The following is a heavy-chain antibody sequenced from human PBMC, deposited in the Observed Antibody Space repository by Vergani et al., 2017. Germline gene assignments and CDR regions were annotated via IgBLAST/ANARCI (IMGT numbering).Heavy chain of an antibody. CDR2: ISYDGSNK. CDR3: ATSYCSSTSCPFQH. CDR1: GFTFSSYG. D-gene: IGHD2-2*01. Sequence: QVQLVESGGGVVQPGRSLRLSCAASGFTFSSYGMHWVRQAPGKGLEWVAVISYDGSNKYYADSVKGRFTISRDNSKNTLYLQMNSLRAEDTAVYYCATSYCSSTSCPFQHWGQGTLVTVSS. V-gene: IGHV3-30*03. J-gene: IGHJ1*01.